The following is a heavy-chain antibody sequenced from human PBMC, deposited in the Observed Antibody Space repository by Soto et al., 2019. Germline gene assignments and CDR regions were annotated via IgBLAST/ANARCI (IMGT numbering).Heavy chain of an antibody. D-gene: IGHD4-17*01. CDR2: IIPILGIA. V-gene: IGHV1-69*04. Sequence: GASVKVSCKASGXTFSSYTISWVRQAPGQGLEWMGRIIPILGIANYAQKFQGRVTITADKSTSTAYMELSSLRSEDTAVYYCARDRSPTVTSRGLNWFEPWGQGTLVTVSS. J-gene: IGHJ5*02. CDR1: GXTFSSYT. CDR3: ARDRSPTVTSRGLNWFEP.